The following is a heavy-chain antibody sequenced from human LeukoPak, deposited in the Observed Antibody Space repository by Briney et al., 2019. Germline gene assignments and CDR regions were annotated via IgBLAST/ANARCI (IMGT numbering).Heavy chain of an antibody. V-gene: IGHV1-69*04. Sequence: GASVKVSCKASGGTFSSYAISWVRQAPGQGLEWMGRIIPILGIANYAQKFQGRVTITADESTSTAYMELSSLRSEDTAVYYCARDHGGYNWFDPWGQGTLVTVSS. CDR3: ARDHGGYNWFDP. D-gene: IGHD3-16*01. CDR2: IIPILGIA. CDR1: GGTFSSYA. J-gene: IGHJ5*02.